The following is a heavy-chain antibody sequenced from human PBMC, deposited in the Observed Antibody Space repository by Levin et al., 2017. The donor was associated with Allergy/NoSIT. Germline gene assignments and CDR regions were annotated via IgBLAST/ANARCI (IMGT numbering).Heavy chain of an antibody. CDR2: INHSGST. J-gene: IGHJ3*02. CDR3: AREPPRYCSSTSCSSVAFDI. CDR1: GGSFSGYY. D-gene: IGHD2-2*01. Sequence: PSETLSLTCAVYGGSFSGYYWSWIRQPPGKGLEWIGEINHSGSTNYNPSLKSRVTISVDTSKNQFSLKLSSVTAADTAVYYCAREPPRYCSSTSCSSVAFDIWGQGTMVTVSS. V-gene: IGHV4-34*01.